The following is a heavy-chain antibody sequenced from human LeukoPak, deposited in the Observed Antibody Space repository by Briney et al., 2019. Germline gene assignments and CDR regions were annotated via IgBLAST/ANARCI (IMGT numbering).Heavy chain of an antibody. CDR2: INHSGST. V-gene: IGHV4-34*09. CDR1: GGSFSGYY. CDR3: ARGRDGYNWASDY. J-gene: IGHJ4*02. Sequence: PSETLSLTCAVYGGSFSGYYWSWIRQPPGKGLEWIGEINHSGSTNYNPSLKSRVTISVDTSKNQFSLKLSSVTAADTAVYYCARGRDGYNWASDYWGQGTLVTVSS. D-gene: IGHD5-24*01.